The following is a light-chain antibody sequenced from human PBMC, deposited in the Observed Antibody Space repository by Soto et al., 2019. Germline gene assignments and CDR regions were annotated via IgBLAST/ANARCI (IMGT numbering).Light chain of an antibody. J-gene: IGLJ3*02. CDR2: DTS. V-gene: IGLV7-46*02. CDR1: TGVVTSGHY. CDR3: LLFYNGARV. Sequence: QAVVTQEPSLTVSPGGTVTLTCASSTGVVTSGHYPYWFQLKPGQAPTTLMSDTSNKYPWTPARFSGSLLRGKAALTRVGAHSEDEADFHCLLFYNGARVYGGGTKLAVL.